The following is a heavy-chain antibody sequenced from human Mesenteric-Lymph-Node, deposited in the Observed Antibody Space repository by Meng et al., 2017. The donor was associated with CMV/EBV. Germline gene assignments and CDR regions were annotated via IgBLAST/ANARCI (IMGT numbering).Heavy chain of an antibody. CDR1: GFTFSSYW. CDR3: AREEPTPYYYYGMDV. CDR2: INSDGSST. J-gene: IGHJ6*02. V-gene: IGHV3-74*01. Sequence: GESLKISCAASGFTFSSYWMHWVRPAPGKGLVWVSRINSDGSSTSYADSVKGRFTISRDNSKNTLYLQMNSLRAEDTAVYYCAREEPTPYYYYGMDVWGQGTTVTVSS.